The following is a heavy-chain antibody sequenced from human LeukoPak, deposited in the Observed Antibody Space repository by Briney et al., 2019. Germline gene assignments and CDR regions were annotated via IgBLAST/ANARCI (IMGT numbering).Heavy chain of an antibody. J-gene: IGHJ4*02. Sequence: GWSLRLSCAASGFTFSSYWRSWVRQAPGKGLEWVANIKQDGSEKYYVDSVKGRFTISRDNAKNSLYLQMNSLRAEDTAVYYCASHYRGVIISYFDYWGQGTLVTVSS. D-gene: IGHD3-10*01. V-gene: IGHV3-7*01. CDR1: GFTFSSYW. CDR2: IKQDGSEK. CDR3: ASHYRGVIISYFDY.